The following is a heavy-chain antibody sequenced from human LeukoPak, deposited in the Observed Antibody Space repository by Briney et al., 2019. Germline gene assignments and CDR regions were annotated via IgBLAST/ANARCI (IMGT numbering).Heavy chain of an antibody. D-gene: IGHD1-26*01. Sequence: PSETLSLTCTVSGGSINNYFWSWIRQPPGKGLEWVGYIFYTGTTNYNPSLKTRVTISVDTSKNQFSLKLSSVTAADTAVYYCARGEEGLIDYWGQGTLVTVS. CDR1: GGSINNYF. V-gene: IGHV4-59*01. CDR3: ARGEEGLIDY. J-gene: IGHJ4*02. CDR2: IFYTGTT.